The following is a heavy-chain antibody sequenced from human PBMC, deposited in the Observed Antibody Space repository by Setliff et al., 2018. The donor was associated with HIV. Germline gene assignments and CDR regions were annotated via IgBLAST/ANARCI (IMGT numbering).Heavy chain of an antibody. CDR2: INHSGST. CDR3: ARGGRSLAAQTWFDP. CDR1: GGSFSDYY. Sequence: SETLSLTCAVYGGSFSDYYWGWIRQPPGKGLEWIGEINHSGSTNYNPSLESRVTISVDTSKNQFSLKLSSVTAADTAVYYCARGGRSLAAQTWFDPWGQGTLVTVSS. J-gene: IGHJ5*02. V-gene: IGHV4-34*01. D-gene: IGHD6-6*01.